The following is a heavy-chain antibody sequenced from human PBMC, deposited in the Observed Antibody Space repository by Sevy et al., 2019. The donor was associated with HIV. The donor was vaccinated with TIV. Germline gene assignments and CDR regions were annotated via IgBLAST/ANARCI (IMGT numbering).Heavy chain of an antibody. Sequence: SETLSLTCTVSGGSISSSSYYWGWIRQPPGQGLEWIGSIYYSGSTYYNPSLKSRVTISVDTSKNQFSLKLSSVTAADTAVYYCARGRVAGTWDYYYYGMDVWGQGTTVTVSS. CDR2: IYYSGST. V-gene: IGHV4-39*01. D-gene: IGHD6-19*01. CDR1: GGSISSSSYY. CDR3: ARGRVAGTWDYYYYGMDV. J-gene: IGHJ6*02.